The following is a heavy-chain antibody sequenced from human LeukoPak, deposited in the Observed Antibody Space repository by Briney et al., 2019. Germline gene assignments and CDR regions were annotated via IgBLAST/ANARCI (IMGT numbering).Heavy chain of an antibody. CDR1: GRSLSSSRYS. CDR2: IYYSGST. CDR3: ARLLSRGRYCSGGSCYSLPYYFDY. Sequence: PSETLSLTCTVPGRSLSSSRYSSGWIRQPPGKGLEWIGSIYYSGSTYYTPSIKSRVTISVDTSKNQFSLKLSSVTAADTAVYYCARLLSRGRYCSGGSCYSLPYYFDYWGQGTLVTVSS. V-gene: IGHV4-39*01. J-gene: IGHJ4*02. D-gene: IGHD2-15*01.